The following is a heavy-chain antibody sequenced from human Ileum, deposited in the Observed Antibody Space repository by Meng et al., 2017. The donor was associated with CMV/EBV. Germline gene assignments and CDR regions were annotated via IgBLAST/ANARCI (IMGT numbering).Heavy chain of an antibody. Sequence: QLQEAGPRLLKASETLSLICSVAGDSISSGSYYWGWIRQAPGKGLEWIGSIYYSGSMYRNPSLKSRITMSVDTSKNQFSLKMSSVTTADTATYYCARDLAPLYDSSGFSLGQGTLVTVSS. CDR3: ARDLAPLYDSSGFS. CDR1: GDSISSGSYY. J-gene: IGHJ5*02. D-gene: IGHD3-22*01. V-gene: IGHV4-39*07. CDR2: IYYSGSM.